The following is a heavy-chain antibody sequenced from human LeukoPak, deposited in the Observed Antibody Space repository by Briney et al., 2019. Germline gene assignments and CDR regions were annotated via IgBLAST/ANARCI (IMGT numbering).Heavy chain of an antibody. D-gene: IGHD4-17*01. V-gene: IGHV3-21*01. J-gene: IGHJ4*02. Sequence: GGSLRLSCAASGFTFSSYSMNWVRQAPGKGLEWVSSISSSSSYIYYADSVKGRFTISRDNAKNSLYLQMNSLRAEDTAVYYCARDGDGRGEDFDYWGQGILVTVSS. CDR3: ARDGDGRGEDFDY. CDR1: GFTFSSYS. CDR2: ISSSSSYI.